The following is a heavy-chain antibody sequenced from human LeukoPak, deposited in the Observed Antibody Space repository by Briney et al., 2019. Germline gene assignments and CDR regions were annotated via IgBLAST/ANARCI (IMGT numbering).Heavy chain of an antibody. Sequence: GGTLRLSCAASGFTFSSYGMSWVRQAPGKGLEWVSGINWNGGSTGYADSVKGRFTISRDNAKNSLYLQMNSLRAEDTALYYCARGYPQYSGYDNSFDYWGQGTLVTVSS. CDR3: ARGYPQYSGYDNSFDY. CDR2: INWNGGST. V-gene: IGHV3-20*04. D-gene: IGHD5-12*01. CDR1: GFTFSSYG. J-gene: IGHJ4*02.